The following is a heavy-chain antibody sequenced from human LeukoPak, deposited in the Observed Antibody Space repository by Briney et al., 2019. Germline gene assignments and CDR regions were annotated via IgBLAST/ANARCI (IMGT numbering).Heavy chain of an antibody. V-gene: IGHV3-48*01. CDR3: ARAPLINYHGSGSHYDY. CDR2: ISSSGSTM. D-gene: IGHD3-10*01. J-gene: IGHJ4*02. CDR1: GFTFSTYS. Sequence: GGSLRLSCVASGFTFSTYSMNWVRQAPGKGLEWVSYISSSGSTMYYADSVKGRFTISRDNAKNSLFLQMNSLRAEDTAVYYCARAPLINYHGSGSHYDYWGQGTLVTVSS.